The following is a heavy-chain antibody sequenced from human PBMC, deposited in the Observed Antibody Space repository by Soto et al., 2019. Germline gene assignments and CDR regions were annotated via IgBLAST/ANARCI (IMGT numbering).Heavy chain of an antibody. CDR2: IYHSGST. CDR1: GGSISSSNW. V-gene: IGHV4-4*02. Sequence: AVSGGSISSSNWWSWVRQPPGKGLEWIGEIYHSGSTNYNPSLKSRVTISVDKSKNQFSLKLSSVTAADTAVYYCARPLAARRAFDIWGQGTMVTVSS. CDR3: ARPLAARRAFDI. J-gene: IGHJ3*02. D-gene: IGHD6-6*01.